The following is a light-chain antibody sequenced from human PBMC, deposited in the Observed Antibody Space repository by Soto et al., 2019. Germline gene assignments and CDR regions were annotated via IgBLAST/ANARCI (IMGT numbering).Light chain of an antibody. J-gene: IGKJ1*01. CDR1: QGISSY. V-gene: IGKV1-9*01. CDR3: QQLNSYQGT. CDR2: AAS. Sequence: DIQLTQSPSFLSASVGDRVTITCRASQGISSYLAWYQQKPGKAPKLLIYAASTLQSGVPSRFSGSGSGTEFTLTVSSLQPEDFATYYCQQLNSYQGTFGQGTKVDI.